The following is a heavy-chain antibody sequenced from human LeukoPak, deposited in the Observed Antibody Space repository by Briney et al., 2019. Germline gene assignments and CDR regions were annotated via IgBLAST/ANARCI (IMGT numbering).Heavy chain of an antibody. J-gene: IGHJ4*02. CDR2: ILYTGST. CDR3: AAGNSGYDPFDY. CDR1: GDSISSYY. V-gene: IGHV4-59*08. D-gene: IGHD5-12*01. Sequence: SETLSLTCTVSGDSISSYYCSCIRQSPGKGLEWIGNILYTGSTNYNPSLESRVTISVDMSKNQLSLKLTSVTAADTAVYYCAAGNSGYDPFDYWGQGTLVAVSS.